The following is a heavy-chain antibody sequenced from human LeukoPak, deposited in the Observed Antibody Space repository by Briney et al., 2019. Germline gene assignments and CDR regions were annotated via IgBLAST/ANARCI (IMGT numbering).Heavy chain of an antibody. V-gene: IGHV3-7*01. D-gene: IGHD3-3*01. CDR1: GFTFSSYW. J-gene: IGHJ3*02. Sequence: GGSLRLSCAASGFTFSSYWMSWVRQAPGKGLEWVANIKQDGSEKYYVDSAKGRFTISRDNAKNSLYLQMNSLRAEDTAVYYCARGALYYDFWSGYHGDAFDIWGQGTMVTVSS. CDR2: IKQDGSEK. CDR3: ARGALYYDFWSGYHGDAFDI.